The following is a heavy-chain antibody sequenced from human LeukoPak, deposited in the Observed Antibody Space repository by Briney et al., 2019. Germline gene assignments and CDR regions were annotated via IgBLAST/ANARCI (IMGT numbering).Heavy chain of an antibody. Sequence: GGSLRLSCAASGFTFSDDYTHWVRQAPGKGLEWVSVIYPSGRTYYSDSVRGRFTSSIDKSKNTLYLQMSSLRAEDTAVYYCAKDRSGWSVFDHWRQGILVTVSS. CDR2: IYPSGRT. CDR1: GFTFSDDY. CDR3: AKDRSGWSVFDH. J-gene: IGHJ4*02. D-gene: IGHD6-19*01. V-gene: IGHV3-53*01.